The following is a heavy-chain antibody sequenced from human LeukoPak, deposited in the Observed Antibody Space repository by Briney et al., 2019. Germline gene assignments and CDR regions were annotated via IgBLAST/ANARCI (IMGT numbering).Heavy chain of an antibody. CDR2: IIPILGIA. CDR3: ARGGPTTVIYFDY. CDR1: GGTFSSYA. D-gene: IGHD4-17*01. Sequence: SVKVSCKASGGTFSSYAISWVRQAPGQGLEWMGRIIPILGIANYAQKFQGRVTITADKSTTTAYMELSSLRSEDTAVYYCARGGPTTVIYFDYWGQGTLVTVSS. V-gene: IGHV1-69*04. J-gene: IGHJ4*02.